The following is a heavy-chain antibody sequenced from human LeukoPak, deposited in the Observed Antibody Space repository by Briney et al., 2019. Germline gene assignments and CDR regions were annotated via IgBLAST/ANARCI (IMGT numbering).Heavy chain of an antibody. J-gene: IGHJ3*02. CDR2: INTNTGNP. V-gene: IGHV7-4-1*02. CDR3: ARVYYYGSGSYYNEGADAFDI. CDR1: GGTFSSYA. D-gene: IGHD3-10*01. Sequence: ASVKVSCKASGGTFSSYAISWVRQAPGQGLEWMGWINTNTGNPTYAQGFTGRFVFSLDTSVSTAYLQISSLKAEDTAVYYCARVYYYGSGSYYNEGADAFDIWGQGTMVTVSS.